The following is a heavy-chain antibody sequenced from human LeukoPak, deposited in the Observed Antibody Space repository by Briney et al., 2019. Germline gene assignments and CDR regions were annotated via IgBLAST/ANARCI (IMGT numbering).Heavy chain of an antibody. V-gene: IGHV3-23*01. J-gene: IGHJ3*02. CDR2: IIGSGAST. D-gene: IGHD3-16*02. CDR3: AKDLSDSNDAFDI. CDR1: GFTFSNYA. Sequence: PWRSLRLSWAASGFTFSNYAMSWIRQAPGKGLEWVSGIIGSGASTYYTDSVKGRFTISRDNSKNTLYLQMNSLRAEDTAVYYCAKDLSDSNDAFDIWGQGTMVTVSS.